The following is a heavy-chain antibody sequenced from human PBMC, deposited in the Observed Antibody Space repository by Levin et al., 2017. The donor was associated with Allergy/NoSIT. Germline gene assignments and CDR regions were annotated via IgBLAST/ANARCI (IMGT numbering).Heavy chain of an antibody. CDR1: GFTFSSYW. J-gene: IGHJ4*02. CDR3: ARGPYYDYVWGSYRWGYFDY. Sequence: GESLKISCAASGFTFSSYWMHWVRQAPGKGLVWVSRINSDGSSTSYADSVKGRFTISRDNAKNTLYLQMNSLRAEDTAVYYCARGPYYDYVWGSYRWGYFDYWGQGTLVTVSS. D-gene: IGHD3-16*02. CDR2: INSDGSST. V-gene: IGHV3-74*01.